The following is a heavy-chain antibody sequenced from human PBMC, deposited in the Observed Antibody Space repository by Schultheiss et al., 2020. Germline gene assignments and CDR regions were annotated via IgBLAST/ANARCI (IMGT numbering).Heavy chain of an antibody. CDR1: GFTFSSYS. J-gene: IGHJ4*02. Sequence: GGSLRLSCAASGFTFSSYSMNWVRQAPGKGLEWVSSISSSSSYIYYADSVKGRFTISRDNAKNTLYLQMNSLRAEDTAVYYCAKIGGDYEEDYWGQGTLVTVSA. CDR2: ISSSSSYI. D-gene: IGHD4-17*01. V-gene: IGHV3-21*01. CDR3: AKIGGDYEEDY.